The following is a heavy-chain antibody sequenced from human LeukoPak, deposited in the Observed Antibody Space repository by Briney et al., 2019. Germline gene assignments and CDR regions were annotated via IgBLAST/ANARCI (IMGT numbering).Heavy chain of an antibody. CDR2: ISAYNGNT. CDR3: ASQKLAVAAFDY. CDR1: GGTFSSYA. V-gene: IGHV1-18*01. Sequence: ASVKVYCKASGGTFSSYAISWVRQAPGQGLEWMGWISAYNGNTNYAQKLQGRVTMTTDTSTSTAYMELRSLRSDDTAVYYCASQKLAVAAFDYWGQGTLVTVSS. D-gene: IGHD6-19*01. J-gene: IGHJ4*02.